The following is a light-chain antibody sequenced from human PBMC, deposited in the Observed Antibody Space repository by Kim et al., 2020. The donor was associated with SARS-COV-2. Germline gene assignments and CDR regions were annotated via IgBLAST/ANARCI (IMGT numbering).Light chain of an antibody. Sequence: DIQMNQSPSTLSASVGDRVTITCRASQSISSWLAWYQQKPGKAPKLLIYKASSLESGVPSRFSGSGSGTEFTLTISSLQPDDFATYYCQQYNSWAFGQGTKVDIK. CDR3: QQYNSWA. J-gene: IGKJ1*01. CDR1: QSISSW. CDR2: KAS. V-gene: IGKV1-5*03.